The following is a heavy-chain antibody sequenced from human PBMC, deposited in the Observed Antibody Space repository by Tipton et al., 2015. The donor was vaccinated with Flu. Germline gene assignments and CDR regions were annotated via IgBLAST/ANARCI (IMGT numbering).Heavy chain of an antibody. V-gene: IGHV1-2*02. CDR2: INPNSGGT. D-gene: IGHD4-11*01. Sequence: QVQLVQSGAEVKKPGASVKVSYKASGYTFTGYYMHWVRQAPGQGLEWMGWINPNSGGTNYAQKFQGRVTMTRDTSISTAYMELSRLRSDDTAVYYCASMTTVTSGDYYGMDVWGQGTTVTVSS. CDR3: ASMTTVTSGDYYGMDV. CDR1: GYTFTGYY. J-gene: IGHJ6*02.